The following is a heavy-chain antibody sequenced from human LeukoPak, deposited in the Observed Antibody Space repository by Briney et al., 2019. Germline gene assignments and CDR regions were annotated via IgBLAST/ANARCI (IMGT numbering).Heavy chain of an antibody. J-gene: IGHJ4*02. V-gene: IGHV1-2*06. CDR2: INPNSGGT. Sequence: ASVKVSCKASGYTFAGYYMHWVRQAPGQGLEWMGRINPNSGGTNYAQKFQGRVTMTRDTSINTAYMDLSRLRSDDTAVYYCARGRNSVYYSNVVAPSYFDYWGQGTLVTVSS. CDR1: GYTFAGYY. CDR3: ARGRNSVYYSNVVAPSYFDY. D-gene: IGHD3-22*01.